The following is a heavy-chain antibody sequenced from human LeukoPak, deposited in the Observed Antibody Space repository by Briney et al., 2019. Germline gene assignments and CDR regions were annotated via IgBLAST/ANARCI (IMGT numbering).Heavy chain of an antibody. CDR3: ARDYTIAAAGRKIQGY. Sequence: GASVKVSCKASGYTFTSYGISWVRQAPGQGLEWMGWISAYNGNTNYAQKLQGRVTMTTDTSTSTAYMELRSLRSNDTAVYYCARDYTIAAAGRKIQGYWGQGTLVTVSS. CDR1: GYTFTSYG. J-gene: IGHJ4*02. D-gene: IGHD6-13*01. CDR2: ISAYNGNT. V-gene: IGHV1-18*01.